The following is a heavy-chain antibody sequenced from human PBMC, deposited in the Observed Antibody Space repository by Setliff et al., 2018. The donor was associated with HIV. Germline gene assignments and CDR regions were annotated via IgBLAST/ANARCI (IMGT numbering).Heavy chain of an antibody. D-gene: IGHD6-19*01. Sequence: SETLSLTCSVSGGSIDSSDYYWGWIRQPPGKGLEWIGTVYYTGSTFYNPSLESRVTISVDTSKNQFSLQLNSVTAADTAVYYCIIAYSSGWLAPMGFDSWGQGTLVTVSS. CDR3: IIAYSSGWLAPMGFDS. CDR2: VYYTGST. V-gene: IGHV4-39*01. J-gene: IGHJ4*02. CDR1: GGSIDSSDYY.